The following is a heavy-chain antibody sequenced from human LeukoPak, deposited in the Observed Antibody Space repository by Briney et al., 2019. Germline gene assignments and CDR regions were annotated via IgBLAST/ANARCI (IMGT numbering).Heavy chain of an antibody. D-gene: IGHD1-26*01. CDR3: AKDSWEVGATSEIDY. V-gene: IGHV3-30*02. Sequence: GGSLRLSCAASGFTFSSYGMHWVRQAPGKGLDWVAFIRYDGSDKYYADSVKGRFTISGDNSKNKVYLQMNSLRAEDTAVYYCAKDSWEVGATSEIDYWGQGTLVTVSS. J-gene: IGHJ4*02. CDR2: IRYDGSDK. CDR1: GFTFSSYG.